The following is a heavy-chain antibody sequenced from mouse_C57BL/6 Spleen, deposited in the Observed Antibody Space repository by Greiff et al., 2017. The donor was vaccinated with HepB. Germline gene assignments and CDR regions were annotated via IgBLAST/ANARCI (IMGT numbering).Heavy chain of an antibody. CDR3: ARAVPRYFDV. J-gene: IGHJ1*03. CDR1: GYTFTSYW. CDR2: IHPNSGST. D-gene: IGHD1-1*01. V-gene: IGHV1-64*01. Sequence: QVQLKQPGAELVKPGASVKLSCKASGYTFTSYWMHWVKQRPGQGLEWIGMIHPNSGSTNYNEKFKSKATLTVDKSSSTAYMQLSSLTSEDSAVYYCARAVPRYFDVWGTGTTVTVSS.